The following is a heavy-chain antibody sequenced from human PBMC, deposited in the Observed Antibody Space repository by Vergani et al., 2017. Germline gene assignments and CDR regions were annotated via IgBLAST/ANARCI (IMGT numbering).Heavy chain of an antibody. CDR3: ARDLAYCHEGSCAL. V-gene: IGHV3-30*02. J-gene: IGHJ4*02. CDR1: VFTFNRYG. D-gene: IGHD2-15*01. CDR2: VLFDGRNE. Sequence: QVQLVQSGGGVVQPGGSLRLSCLASVFTFNRYGMQGVRQAPGKGLEGLAYVLFDGRNEYYADSVKGRFIVSRDNSNDALYLQMNSLRTDDTAVYYCARDLAYCHEGSCALWGQGSVVTVPS.